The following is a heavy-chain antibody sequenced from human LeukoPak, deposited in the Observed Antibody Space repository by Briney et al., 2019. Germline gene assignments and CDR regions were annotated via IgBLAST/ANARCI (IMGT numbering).Heavy chain of an antibody. V-gene: IGHV1-46*01. J-gene: IGHJ5*02. Sequence: GASVKVSCKTSGYTFTRYYMHWVRQAPGQGLEWMGIINPSGGSTSYAQKFQGRVIMTRDMSTSTVYMELSSLRSDDTAVYYCARTEYSSSSTWLDPWGQGTLVTVSS. D-gene: IGHD6-6*01. CDR1: GYTFTRYY. CDR2: INPSGGST. CDR3: ARTEYSSSSTWLDP.